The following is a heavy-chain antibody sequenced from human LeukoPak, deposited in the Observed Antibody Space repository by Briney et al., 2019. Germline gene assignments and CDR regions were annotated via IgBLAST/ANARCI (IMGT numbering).Heavy chain of an antibody. V-gene: IGHV4-38-2*02. CDR3: ASVLWDIDY. CDR2: IYHSGST. CDR1: GYSISSGCY. Sequence: SETLSLTCTVSGYSISSGCYWGWIRQPPGKGLEWIGSIYHSGSTYYNPSLKSRVTISVDTSKNQFSLKLSSVTAADTAVYYCASVLWDIDYWGQGTLVTVSS. J-gene: IGHJ4*02. D-gene: IGHD3-10*01.